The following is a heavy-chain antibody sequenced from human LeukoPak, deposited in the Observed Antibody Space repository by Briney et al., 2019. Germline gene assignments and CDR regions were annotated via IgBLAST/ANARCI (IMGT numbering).Heavy chain of an antibody. D-gene: IGHD6-19*01. CDR3: ASPSSGQSFDI. J-gene: IGHJ3*02. CDR1: GFIVSSNY. Sequence: PGGSLSLFCAASGFIVSSNYMNWARQAPGKGLEWVSVIYTGGNTYYADSVKGRFTISRDNSKNTLYLQMHSLRAEDTAVYYCASPSSGQSFDIWGQGTVVSVSS. CDR2: IYTGGNT. V-gene: IGHV3-53*01.